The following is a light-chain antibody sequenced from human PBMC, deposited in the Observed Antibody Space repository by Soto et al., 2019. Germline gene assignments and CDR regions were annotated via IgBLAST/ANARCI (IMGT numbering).Light chain of an antibody. V-gene: IGKV1-5*03. CDR2: KAS. Sequence: DIQMTQSPSTLSAFVGDRVTITCRASQSISSRLAWYQQKPGKAPKLLIYKASSLDSGVPSRFSGSRSGTEYTLTISSLQPDDFETYYCQQYNSYPWTFSQGTKVEIK. J-gene: IGKJ1*01. CDR3: QQYNSYPWT. CDR1: QSISSR.